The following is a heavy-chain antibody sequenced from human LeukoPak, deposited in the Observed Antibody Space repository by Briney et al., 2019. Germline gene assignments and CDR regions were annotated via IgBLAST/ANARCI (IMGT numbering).Heavy chain of an antibody. CDR2: IYYSGST. CDR3: ARQGYYDSGSYYNAPFDY. Sequence: SETLSLTCTVSGGSISSSSYYWGWIRQPPGKGLECIGSIYYSGSTYYNPSLKSRVTISVDTSRNQFSLKLSSVTAADTAVYYCARQGYYDSGSYYNAPFDYWGQGTLVTVSS. D-gene: IGHD3-10*01. CDR1: GGSISSSSYY. J-gene: IGHJ4*02. V-gene: IGHV4-39*01.